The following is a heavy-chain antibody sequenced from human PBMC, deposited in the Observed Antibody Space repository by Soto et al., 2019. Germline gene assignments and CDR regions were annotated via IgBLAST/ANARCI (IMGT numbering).Heavy chain of an antibody. CDR3: ARLPAFSTNGVWNKNYYYGMDV. Sequence: PGESLKISCKGSGYSFTSYWIGWVRQMPGKGLEWMGIIYPGDSDTRYSPSFQGQVTISADKSISTAYLQWSSLKASGTAMYYCARLPAFSTNGVWNKNYYYGMDVWGQGTTVTVS. J-gene: IGHJ6*02. CDR2: IYPGDSDT. D-gene: IGHD2-8*01. V-gene: IGHV5-51*01. CDR1: GYSFTSYW.